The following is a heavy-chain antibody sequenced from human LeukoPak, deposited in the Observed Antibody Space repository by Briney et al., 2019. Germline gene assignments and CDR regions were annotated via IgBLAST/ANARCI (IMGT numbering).Heavy chain of an antibody. J-gene: IGHJ6*02. CDR1: GFTFSYYG. V-gene: IGHV3-30*18. CDR3: ANLIAAAGLDYYYYYGMDV. Sequence: PGGSLRLSCAASGFTFSYYGLHWVRQGPGKGLEWVAVISYDGSNKYYADSVKGRFTISRDNSKNTLYLQMNSLRAEDTAVYYCANLIAAAGLDYYYYYGMDVWGQGTTVTVSS. D-gene: IGHD6-13*01. CDR2: ISYDGSNK.